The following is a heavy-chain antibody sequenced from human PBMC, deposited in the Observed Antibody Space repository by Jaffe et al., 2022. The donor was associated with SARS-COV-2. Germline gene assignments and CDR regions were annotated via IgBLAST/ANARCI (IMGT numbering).Heavy chain of an antibody. CDR1: GGSISSSSYY. CDR3: AKRVVVTGWDV. J-gene: IGHJ6*04. CDR2: IYYSGST. V-gene: IGHV4-39*01. Sequence: QLQLQESGPGLVKPSETLSLTCTVSGGSISSSSYYWGWIRQPPGKGLEWIGSIYYSGSTYYNPSLKSRVTISVDTSKNQFSLKLSSVTAADTAVYYCAKRVVVTGWDVWGKGTTVTVSS. D-gene: IGHD2-21*02.